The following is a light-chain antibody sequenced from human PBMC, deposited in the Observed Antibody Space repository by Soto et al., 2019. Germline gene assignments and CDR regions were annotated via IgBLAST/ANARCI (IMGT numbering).Light chain of an antibody. Sequence: EIVVTQSPATLSVSPGERATLSCRASQSVSSNLAWYQQKPGQAPRLLINGASTRATGILARFSGSGSGTEFSLTISSLQSEDFAVYYCQQYSDWPPTFGQGTKVDI. J-gene: IGKJ1*01. CDR3: QQYSDWPPT. CDR2: GAS. V-gene: IGKV3-15*01. CDR1: QSVSSN.